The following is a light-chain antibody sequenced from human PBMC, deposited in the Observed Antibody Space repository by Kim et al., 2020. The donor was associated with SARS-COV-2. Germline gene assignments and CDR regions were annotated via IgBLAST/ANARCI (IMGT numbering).Light chain of an antibody. Sequence: DIVMTQSPDSLAVSLGERATINCKSSQSVFYSSVNKNYLAWYQQKPGQPPKLLIYWASTRESGVPERFSGSGSGTDFALTISSLQAEDVAMYYCQQYYSTPPPTFGQGTKLEI. CDR3: QQYYSTPPPT. CDR1: QSVFYSSVNKNY. J-gene: IGKJ2*01. V-gene: IGKV4-1*01. CDR2: WAS.